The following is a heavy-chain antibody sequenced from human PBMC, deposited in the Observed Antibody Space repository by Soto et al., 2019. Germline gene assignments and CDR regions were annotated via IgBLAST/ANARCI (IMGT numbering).Heavy chain of an antibody. V-gene: IGHV4-31*03. CDR1: GGSISSGGYY. D-gene: IGHD3-22*01. J-gene: IGHJ4*02. CDR3: ARENYYDSSGYYLNGGFDY. CDR2: IYYSGST. Sequence: QVQLQESGPGLVKPSQTLSLTCTVSGGSISSGGYYWSWIRQHPGKGLEWIGYIYYSGSTYYNPSLKSRVTISVDTSKNQFSLKLSSVTDADTAVYYCARENYYDSSGYYLNGGFDYWGQGTLVTVSS.